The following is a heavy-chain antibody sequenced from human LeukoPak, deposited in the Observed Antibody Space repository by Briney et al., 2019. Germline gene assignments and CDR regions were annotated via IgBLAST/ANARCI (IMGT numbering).Heavy chain of an antibody. Sequence: PGGSLRLSCAASGFTFSAFAMSWVRQAPGKGLEYVSSISGSGDTTYYEDSVKGRFTVSRDNSQNTVFLQMNSLRAEDTAMYYCVGYYDSRGYNFLNYWGQGTLSPSPQ. J-gene: IGHJ4*02. CDR2: ISGSGDTT. CDR1: GFTFSAFA. CDR3: VGYYDSRGYNFLNY. D-gene: IGHD3-22*01. V-gene: IGHV3-23*01.